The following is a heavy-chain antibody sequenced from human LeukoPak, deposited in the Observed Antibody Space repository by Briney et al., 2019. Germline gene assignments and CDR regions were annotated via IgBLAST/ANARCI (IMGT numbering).Heavy chain of an antibody. D-gene: IGHD3-3*01. V-gene: IGHV3-23*01. CDR3: AKVPDYDFWSGPGADFDL. CDR2: ISGSGGST. Sequence: PGGSLRLSCAASGFTFSSYAMSWVRQAPGKGLEWVSAISGSGGSTYYADSVKGRFTISRDNSKNTLYLQMNSLRAEDTAVYYCAKVPDYDFWSGPGADFDLWGRGTLVTVSS. J-gene: IGHJ2*01. CDR1: GFTFSSYA.